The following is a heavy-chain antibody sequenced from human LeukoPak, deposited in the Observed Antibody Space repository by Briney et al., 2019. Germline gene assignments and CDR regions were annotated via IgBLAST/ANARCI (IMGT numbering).Heavy chain of an antibody. V-gene: IGHV4-59*08. D-gene: IGHD1-1*01. J-gene: IGHJ4*02. Sequence: NTSETLSLTCAVYGGSFSGYYWSWIRQPPGKGLEWIGYISYSGSTNYNPSLKSRVTISVDTSKNQLSLRLSSVTAADTAVYYCARQVERRSYFDYWGQGTLVTVSS. CDR3: ARQVERRSYFDY. CDR1: GGSFSGYY. CDR2: ISYSGST.